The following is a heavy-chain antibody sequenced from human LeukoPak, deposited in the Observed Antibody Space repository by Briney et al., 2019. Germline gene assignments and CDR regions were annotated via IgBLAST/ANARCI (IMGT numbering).Heavy chain of an antibody. CDR1: GVMFPSYW. CDR2: INQDGSEK. CDR3: ARQGRDGYNLDS. Sequence: GGSLRLSCAASGVMFPSYWMTWVRQAPGKGLEWVANINQDGSEKYYVDSVKGRFTISRDNAKSSLYLQMNSLRAEDTAVYYCARQGRDGYNLDSWGQGTLVTVSS. V-gene: IGHV3-7*05. D-gene: IGHD5-24*01. J-gene: IGHJ4*02.